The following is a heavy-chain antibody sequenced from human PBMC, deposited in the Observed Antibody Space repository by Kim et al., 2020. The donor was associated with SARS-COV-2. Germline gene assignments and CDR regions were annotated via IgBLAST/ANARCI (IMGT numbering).Heavy chain of an antibody. V-gene: IGHV1-69*01. CDR3: ARALLLSFGVEENYFDY. J-gene: IGHJ4*02. D-gene: IGHD3-3*01. Sequence: CQGRVTVTADESTSTAYMELSSLRSEDTAVYYCARALLLSFGVEENYFDYWGQGTLVTVSS.